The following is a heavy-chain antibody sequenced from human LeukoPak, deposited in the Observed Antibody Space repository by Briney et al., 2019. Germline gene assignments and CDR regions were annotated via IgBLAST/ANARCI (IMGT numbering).Heavy chain of an antibody. CDR1: GGSISSYY. CDR3: ARLMIRLGELSHADY. Sequence: SETLSLTCTLSGGSISSYYWSWIRQPPGKGLEWIGYIYYSGSTNYNPSLKSRVTISVDTSKNQFSLKLSSVTAADTAVYYCARLMIRLGELSHADYWGQGTLVTVSS. CDR2: IYYSGST. D-gene: IGHD3-16*02. V-gene: IGHV4-59*08. J-gene: IGHJ4*02.